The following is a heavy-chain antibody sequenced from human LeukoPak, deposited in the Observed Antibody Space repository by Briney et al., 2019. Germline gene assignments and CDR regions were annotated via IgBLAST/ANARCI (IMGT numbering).Heavy chain of an antibody. V-gene: IGHV3-9*01. CDR2: ISWNSGSI. Sequence: GGSLRLSCAASGFTFDDYAMHWVRQAPGKGLEWVSGISWNSGSIGYADPVKGRFTISRDNAKNSLYLQMNSLRAEDTALYYCAKDLGDSYYYYYYGMDVWGQGTTVTVSS. CDR3: AKDLGDSYYYYYYGMDV. CDR1: GFTFDDYA. J-gene: IGHJ6*02. D-gene: IGHD2-21*02.